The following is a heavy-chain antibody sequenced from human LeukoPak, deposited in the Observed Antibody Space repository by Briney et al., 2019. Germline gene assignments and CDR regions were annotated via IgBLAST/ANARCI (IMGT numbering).Heavy chain of an antibody. J-gene: IGHJ4*02. CDR2: IYYSGST. Sequence: SETLSLTCTVSGGSISSSSYYWGWIRQPPGKGLECIGSIYYSGSTYYNPSLKSRVTISVDTSKNQFSLKLSSVTAADTAVYYCARGVQYYYDSSGFDYWGQGTLVTVSS. CDR1: GGSISSSSYY. D-gene: IGHD3-22*01. V-gene: IGHV4-39*01. CDR3: ARGVQYYYDSSGFDY.